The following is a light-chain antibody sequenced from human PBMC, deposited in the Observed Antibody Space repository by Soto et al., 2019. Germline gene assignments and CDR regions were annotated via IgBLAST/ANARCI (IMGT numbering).Light chain of an antibody. CDR3: SSYTSSITLYV. J-gene: IGLJ1*01. V-gene: IGLV2-14*01. CDR2: DVS. CDR1: SSDVGGYNY. Sequence: QSALTQPASVSGSPGQSITISCTGTSSDVGGYNYVSWYQQHPGKAPKLMIYDVSNRPSGVSNRFSGSKSGNTASLTISGLQAEDEAHYYCSSYTSSITLYVFGTGTQLTVL.